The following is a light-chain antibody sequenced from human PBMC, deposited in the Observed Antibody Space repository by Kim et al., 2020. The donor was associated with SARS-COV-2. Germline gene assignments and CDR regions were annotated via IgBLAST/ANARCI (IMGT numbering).Light chain of an antibody. V-gene: IGKV3-20*01. CDR2: GAS. CDR1: QSVSSSY. Sequence: SPGERATLSCRARQSVSSSYLAWYQQKPGHAPRLLICGASSMATGIPDRFSGSGSGTDFTLAISRLEPADFAVFYCKQYGSSPMYAFGRGTKLDI. CDR3: KQYGSSPMYA. J-gene: IGKJ2*01.